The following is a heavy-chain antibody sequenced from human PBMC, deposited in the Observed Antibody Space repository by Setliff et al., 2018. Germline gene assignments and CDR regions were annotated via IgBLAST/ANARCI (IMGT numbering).Heavy chain of an antibody. D-gene: IGHD6-13*01. CDR3: ARGGQQLYYFDS. J-gene: IGHJ4*02. Sequence: PSETLSLTCTVSGGSISSSSYYWSWIRQPPGKGLEWIGEINHSGSTNYNPSLKSRVTISVDTSKNQFSLKLSSVTAADTAVYYCARGGQQLYYFDSWGQGTLVTVSS. CDR1: GGSISSSSYY. V-gene: IGHV4-39*07. CDR2: INHSGST.